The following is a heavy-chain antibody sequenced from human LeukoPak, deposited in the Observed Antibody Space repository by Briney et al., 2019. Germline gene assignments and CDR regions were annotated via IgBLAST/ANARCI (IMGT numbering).Heavy chain of an antibody. CDR2: ISSSSSYI. CDR1: GFTFSSYS. J-gene: IGHJ5*02. CDR3: AREDDYDHWFDP. Sequence: GGSLRLSCAASGFTFSSYSMNWVSQAPGKGLEWVSSISSSSSYIYYADSVKGRFTISRDNAKNSLYLQMNSLRAEDTAVYYCAREDDYDHWFDPWGQGTLVTVSS. D-gene: IGHD3-22*01. V-gene: IGHV3-21*01.